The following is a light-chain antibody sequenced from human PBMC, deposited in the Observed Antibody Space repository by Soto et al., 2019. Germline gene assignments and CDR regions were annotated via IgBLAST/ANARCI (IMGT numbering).Light chain of an antibody. CDR2: ATS. CDR1: ETVSTAY. V-gene: IGKV3-20*01. J-gene: IGKJ1*01. Sequence: EIVLTQSPGTLSLSPGDRATLSCRASETVSTAYLGWYQQKAGLPPRLLIYATSRRATGIPIRFSGSGSGTDFTLTISRLEAEDFAVYYCQQFGYSPWTFGQGTKVEIK. CDR3: QQFGYSPWT.